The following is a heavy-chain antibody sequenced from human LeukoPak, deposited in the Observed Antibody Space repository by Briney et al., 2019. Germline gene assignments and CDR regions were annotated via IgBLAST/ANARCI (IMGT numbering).Heavy chain of an antibody. Sequence: GGSLRLSCRVSGITLSNYGMSWVRQAPGKGLEWVAGISGSGGSTKYADSVKGRFTISRDNPKNTLYLQMTSLRAEDTAVYFCAKRGVVIRVILVGFHKEAYYFDSWGQGAPVTVSS. J-gene: IGHJ4*02. D-gene: IGHD3-22*01. CDR1: GITLSNYG. CDR3: AKRGVVIRVILVGFHKEAYYFDS. CDR2: ISGSGGST. V-gene: IGHV3-23*01.